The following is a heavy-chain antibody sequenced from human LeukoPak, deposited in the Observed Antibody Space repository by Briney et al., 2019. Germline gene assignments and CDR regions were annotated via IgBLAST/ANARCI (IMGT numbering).Heavy chain of an antibody. V-gene: IGHV3-23*01. J-gene: IGHJ5*02. CDR2: ISGSGGST. CDR1: GFTFSNYA. CDR3: AKSGGRLRYFDWLQNWFDP. Sequence: GGSLRLSCAASGFTFSNYAMSWVRQAPGKGLEWVSAISGSGGSTYYADSVKGRFTISRDNSKNTLYLQMNSLRAEDTAVYYCAKSGGRLRYFDWLQNWFDPWGQGTLVTVSS. D-gene: IGHD3-9*01.